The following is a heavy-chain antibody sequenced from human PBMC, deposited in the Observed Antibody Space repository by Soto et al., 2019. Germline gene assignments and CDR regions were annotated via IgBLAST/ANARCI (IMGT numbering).Heavy chain of an antibody. CDR1: GGSITSSSYY. V-gene: IGHV4-39*01. J-gene: IGHJ4*02. CDR3: AKGPTYYSERRWFDY. Sequence: QLQLQESGPGLVKPSETLSLTCTVSGGSITSSSYYWGWIRQPPGKGLAWIGNIYYSGSTYYNPSLKSRVTISEDTSKNQFSLKLSSVTAADTAVYYCAKGPTYYSERRWFDYGGQGTLVSVSP. CDR2: IYYSGST. D-gene: IGHD3-16*01.